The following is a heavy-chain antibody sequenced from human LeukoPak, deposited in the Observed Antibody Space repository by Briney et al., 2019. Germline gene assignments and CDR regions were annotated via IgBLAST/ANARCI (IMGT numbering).Heavy chain of an antibody. Sequence: GGSLRLSCAASGFTFSSYSMNWVRQAPGKGLEWVANIKQDGSEKYYVDSVKGRFTISRDNAKNSLYLQMNSLRAEDTAVYYCARMLGLYYYDSSGYQTDWGQGTLVTVSS. J-gene: IGHJ4*02. CDR3: ARMLGLYYYDSSGYQTD. V-gene: IGHV3-7*01. D-gene: IGHD3-22*01. CDR2: IKQDGSEK. CDR1: GFTFSSYS.